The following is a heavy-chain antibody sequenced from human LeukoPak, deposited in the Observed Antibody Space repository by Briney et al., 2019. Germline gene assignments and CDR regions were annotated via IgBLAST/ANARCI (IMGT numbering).Heavy chain of an antibody. CDR1: GFTFSIYG. Sequence: PGGSLRLSCAASGFTFSIYGIHRVRQAPGKGLEWVTFITNDGRNKYYADSVKGRFTISRDNSKNTLYLQMNSLITEDTAVYYCAKIEVVLDDFWGQGTLVTVSS. J-gene: IGHJ4*02. CDR3: AKIEVVLDDF. V-gene: IGHV3-30*02. D-gene: IGHD2-21*01. CDR2: ITNDGRNK.